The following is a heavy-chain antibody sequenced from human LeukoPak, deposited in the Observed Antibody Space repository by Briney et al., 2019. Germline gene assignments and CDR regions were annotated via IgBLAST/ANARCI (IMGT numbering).Heavy chain of an antibody. J-gene: IGHJ4*02. V-gene: IGHV4-39*07. CDR3: ARSKGHRWSSGRSYYFDY. CDR2: IYYSGST. D-gene: IGHD3-22*01. Sequence: SETLSPTCTVSGGSISSSSYYWGWIRQPPGKGLEWIGSIYYSGSTYYNPSLKSRVTISVDTSKNQFSLKLSSVTAADTAVYYCARSKGHRWSSGRSYYFDYWGQGTLVTVSS. CDR1: GGSISSSSYY.